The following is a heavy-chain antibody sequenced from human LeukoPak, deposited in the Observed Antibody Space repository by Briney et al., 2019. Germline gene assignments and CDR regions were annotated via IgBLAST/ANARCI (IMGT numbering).Heavy chain of an antibody. Sequence: GASVKVSCKASGYSFTSYAMNWVRQAPGQGLEWMGRINTNTGNPTYAQGFTGRFVFSLDTSVSTAYLQISSLKAEDTAVYYCAREGLRFLEWLDYWFDPWGQGTLVTVSS. V-gene: IGHV7-4-1*02. J-gene: IGHJ5*02. CDR2: INTNTGNP. CDR1: GYSFTSYA. CDR3: AREGLRFLEWLDYWFDP. D-gene: IGHD3-3*01.